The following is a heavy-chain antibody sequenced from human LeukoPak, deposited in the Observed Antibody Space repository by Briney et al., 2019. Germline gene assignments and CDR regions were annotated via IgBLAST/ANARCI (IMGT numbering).Heavy chain of an antibody. V-gene: IGHV3-49*04. CDR2: IRSKAYGGTT. CDR1: GFTFGGYA. D-gene: IGHD6-13*01. Sequence: GGSLRLSCTASGFTFGGYAMSWVRQAPGKGLEWVGFIRSKAYGGTTEYAASVKGRFTISRDDSKSIDYLQMNSLKTEDTAVYYCTRDTGYSSSWYLDYWGQGTLVTVSS. CDR3: TRDTGYSSSWYLDY. J-gene: IGHJ4*02.